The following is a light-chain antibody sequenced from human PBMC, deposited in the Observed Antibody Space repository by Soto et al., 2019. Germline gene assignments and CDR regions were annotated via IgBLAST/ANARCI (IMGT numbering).Light chain of an antibody. Sequence: QSALTQPPSVSGAPGQRVTISCTGSSSNIGAGYDVHWYQQLPGTARKLLIYGNSNRPSGVPDRFSGSKSGTSASLAITGLQAEDEADYYCQSYDSSLSVVVFGGGTNLTVL. CDR2: GNS. CDR3: QSYDSSLSVVV. V-gene: IGLV1-40*01. CDR1: SSNIGAGYD. J-gene: IGLJ2*01.